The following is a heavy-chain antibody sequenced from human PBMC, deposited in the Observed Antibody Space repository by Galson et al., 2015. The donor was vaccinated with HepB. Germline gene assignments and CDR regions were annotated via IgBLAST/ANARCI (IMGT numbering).Heavy chain of an antibody. CDR1: GLTFSRYA. Sequence: SLRLSCAASGLTFSRYAMTWVRQAPGKGLEWVSTLDNSGSTTSYAASVKGRFTSSRDNSQITLHLQMNNLRAEDTAVYYCAKSHRHCITTTCHRWIDYWGQGTLVTVSS. V-gene: IGHV3-23*05. CDR3: AKSHRHCITTTCHRWIDY. CDR2: LDNSGSTT. J-gene: IGHJ4*02. D-gene: IGHD2-2*02.